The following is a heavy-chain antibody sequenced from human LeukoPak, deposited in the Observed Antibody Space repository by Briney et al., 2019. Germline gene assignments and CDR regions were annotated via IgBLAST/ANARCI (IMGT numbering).Heavy chain of an antibody. CDR3: ARGGSSSWYSPFDY. J-gene: IGHJ4*02. Sequence: ASVKVSCKASGYTFTSYGFSWVRQAPGQGLEWMGWISAYNGNTNYPQHLQGRVTMTTDTSTTTAYMELRSLRSDDTAVYYCARGGSSSWYSPFDYWGQGTLLTVSS. D-gene: IGHD6-13*01. CDR2: ISAYNGNT. CDR1: GYTFTSYG. V-gene: IGHV1-18*01.